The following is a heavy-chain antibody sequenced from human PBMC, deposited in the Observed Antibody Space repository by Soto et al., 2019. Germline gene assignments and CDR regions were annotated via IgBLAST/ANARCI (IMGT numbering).Heavy chain of an antibody. V-gene: IGHV3-23*01. CDR1: GFTFSSYA. CDR2: ISGSGGST. CDR3: AKDDCSSTSCPSSYYYGMDV. D-gene: IGHD2-2*01. J-gene: IGHJ6*02. Sequence: GGSLRLSCAASGFTFSSYAMSWVRQAPGKGLEWVSAISGSGGSTYYADSVKGRFTISRDNSKNTLYLQMNSLRAEDTAIYYCAKDDCSSTSCPSSYYYGMDVWGQGTTVTVSS.